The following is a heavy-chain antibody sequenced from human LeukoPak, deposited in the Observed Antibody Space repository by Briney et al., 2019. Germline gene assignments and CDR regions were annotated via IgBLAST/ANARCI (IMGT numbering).Heavy chain of an antibody. CDR1: GFTFSKHW. CDR2: IKQDGSEK. CDR3: ARVDRMGATRGDNWFDP. Sequence: GGSLRLSCAASGFTFSKHWMSWVRQAPGKGLEWVANIKQDGSEKYYVDSVKGRFTISRDNAKNSLYLQMNSLRAEDTAVYYCARVDRMGATRGDNWFDPWGQGTLVTVSS. V-gene: IGHV3-7*01. J-gene: IGHJ5*02. D-gene: IGHD1-26*01.